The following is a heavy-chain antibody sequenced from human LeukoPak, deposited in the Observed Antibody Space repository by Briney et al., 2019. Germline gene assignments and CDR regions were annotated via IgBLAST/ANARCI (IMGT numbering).Heavy chain of an antibody. CDR3: AKAASSSWPSYQYGMDV. CDR1: GFIFSSYS. D-gene: IGHD6-13*01. CDR2: ITGCGKNT. V-gene: IGHV3-23*01. J-gene: IGHJ6*02. Sequence: HPGGSLRLSCAASGFIFSSYSMSWVRQAPGKGLEWVSVITGCGKNTYYADSVKGRFTISKDNSKNTVYLQMNDLRVDDTAVYYCAKAASSSWPSYQYGMDVWGQGTTVTVSS.